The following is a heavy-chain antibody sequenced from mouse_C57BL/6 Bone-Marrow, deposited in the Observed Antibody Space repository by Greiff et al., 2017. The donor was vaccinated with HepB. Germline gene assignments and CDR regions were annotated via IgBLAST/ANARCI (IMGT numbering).Heavy chain of an antibody. CDR2: INPNNGGT. D-gene: IGHD2-4*01. Sequence: EVQLQESGPELVKPGASVKMSCKASGYTFTDYNMHWVKQSHGKSLEWIGYINPNNGGTSYNQKFKGKATLTVNKSSSTAYMELRSLTSEDSAVYYCARPIDYDRGMDYWGQGTSVTVSS. J-gene: IGHJ4*01. CDR1: GYTFTDYN. V-gene: IGHV1-22*01. CDR3: ARPIDYDRGMDY.